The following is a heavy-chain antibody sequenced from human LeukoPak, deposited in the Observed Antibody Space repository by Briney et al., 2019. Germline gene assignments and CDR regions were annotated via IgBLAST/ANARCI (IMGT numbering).Heavy chain of an antibody. Sequence: GGSLRLSCVASKFSFSSYPMNWVRQAPGKGLEWVSSITASSNYISYADSVKGRFTISRDNGKNSLFLQMSSLRAEDTALYYCARGLAAAGTRGPYWGQGTLVTVSS. CDR2: ITASSNYI. CDR3: ARGLAAAGTRGPY. V-gene: IGHV3-21*01. CDR1: KFSFSSYP. J-gene: IGHJ4*02. D-gene: IGHD6-13*01.